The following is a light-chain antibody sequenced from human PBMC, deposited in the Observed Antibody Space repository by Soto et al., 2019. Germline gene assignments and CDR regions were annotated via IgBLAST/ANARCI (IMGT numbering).Light chain of an antibody. CDR1: QSVNNY. CDR3: QQRRSWPPA. J-gene: IGKJ4*01. Sequence: EIVSTQSPATLSLSPGERATLSCRASQSVNNYLAWYQQKPGQAPRLLISDASNRATGIPARFSGSRSGTAFTLTISSLEPEDFAVYYCQQRRSWPPAFGGGTKVEIK. V-gene: IGKV3-11*01. CDR2: DAS.